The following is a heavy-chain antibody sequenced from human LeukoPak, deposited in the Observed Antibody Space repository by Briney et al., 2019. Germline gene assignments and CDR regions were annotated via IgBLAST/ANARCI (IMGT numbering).Heavy chain of an antibody. CDR2: IYYSGST. V-gene: IGHV4-31*03. CDR1: GGSIGAYY. CDR3: ARVVAAAAVPDY. J-gene: IGHJ4*02. D-gene: IGHD6-13*01. Sequence: NPSETLSLTCTVSGGSIGAYYWSWIRQHPGKGLEWIGYIYYSGSTYYNPSLKSRVTISIDTSKNQFSLKLRSVTAADTAVYYCARVVAAAAVPDYWGQGTLVTVSS.